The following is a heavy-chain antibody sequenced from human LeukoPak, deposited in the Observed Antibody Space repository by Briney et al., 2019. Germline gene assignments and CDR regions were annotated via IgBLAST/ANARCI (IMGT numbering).Heavy chain of an antibody. J-gene: IGHJ4*02. CDR1: GFTFISYW. CDR3: AMTRDGYNLDFDY. V-gene: IGHV3-74*01. CDR2: INGYGSST. Sequence: GGSLRLSCAASGFTFISYWMHWVRQAPGKGLVWVSRINGYGSSTDFADSVKGRFTISRDNSKNTLYLQMNSLRAEDTAVYYCAMTRDGYNLDFDYWGQGTLVTVSS. D-gene: IGHD5-24*01.